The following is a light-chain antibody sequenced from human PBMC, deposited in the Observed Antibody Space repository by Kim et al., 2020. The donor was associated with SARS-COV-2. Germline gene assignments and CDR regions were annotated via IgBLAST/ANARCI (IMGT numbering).Light chain of an antibody. J-gene: IGLJ3*02. CDR2: GKN. Sequence: SSELTQDPAVSVALGQTVRITCQGDSLRSYYASWYQQKPGQAPVLVIHGKNNRPSGIPDRFSGSSSGDTASLTITGAQAEDEADYYCNSRDSSGHPNWVFGGGTQLTVL. CDR1: SLRSYY. CDR3: NSRDSSGHPNWV. V-gene: IGLV3-19*01.